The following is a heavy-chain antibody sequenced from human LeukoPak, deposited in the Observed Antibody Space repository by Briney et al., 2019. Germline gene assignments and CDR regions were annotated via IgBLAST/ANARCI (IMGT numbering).Heavy chain of an antibody. Sequence: GGSLRLSCAASGFTFSNSAMSWVRQAPGKGLEWVSGISGSGDSTYYVDSVKGRFTISRDNSKNTLYLQMNSLRAEDTAVYYCAKFYEYCSSTSCTGYFDYWGQGTLVTVSS. CDR2: ISGSGDST. J-gene: IGHJ4*02. CDR1: GFTFSNSA. V-gene: IGHV3-23*01. CDR3: AKFYEYCSSTSCTGYFDY. D-gene: IGHD2-2*01.